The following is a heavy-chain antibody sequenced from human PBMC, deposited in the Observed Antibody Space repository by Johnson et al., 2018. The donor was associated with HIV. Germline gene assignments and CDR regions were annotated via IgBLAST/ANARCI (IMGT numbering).Heavy chain of an antibody. Sequence: VQLVESGGGVVQPGRSLRLSCAASAFTFSSYAMHWVRQAPGKGLEWVSVIYSGGSTYYADSVKGRFTISRDNAKNSLYMEMNSLRAEDTAVYYCAREMAATNAWALDIWGQGTVVTVSS. J-gene: IGHJ3*02. D-gene: IGHD5-24*01. CDR3: AREMAATNAWALDI. CDR1: AFTFSSYA. CDR2: IYSGGST. V-gene: IGHV3-NL1*01.